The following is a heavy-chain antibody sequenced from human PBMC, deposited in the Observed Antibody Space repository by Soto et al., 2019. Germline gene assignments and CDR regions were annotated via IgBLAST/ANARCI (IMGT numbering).Heavy chain of an antibody. D-gene: IGHD3-10*01. J-gene: IGHJ5*02. V-gene: IGHV4-34*01. CDR1: GGSFSGYY. CDR2: INHSGST. Sequence: QVQLQQWGAGLLKPSETLSLTCAVYGGSFSGYYWSWIRQPPGKGLEWIGEINHSGSTNYNPSLKSRVTISVDTSKNQFSLKLSSVTAAATAVYYCARGGNGSGDGSNWFDPWGQGTLVTVSS. CDR3: ARGGNGSGDGSNWFDP.